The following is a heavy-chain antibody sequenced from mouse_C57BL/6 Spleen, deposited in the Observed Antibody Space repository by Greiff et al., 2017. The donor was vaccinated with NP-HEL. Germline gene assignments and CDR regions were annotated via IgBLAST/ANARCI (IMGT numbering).Heavy chain of an antibody. CDR1: GFSLTSYG. J-gene: IGHJ4*01. CDR3: ARYYDYDDYAMDY. V-gene: IGHV2-2*01. D-gene: IGHD2-4*01. CDR2: LWSGGST. Sequence: VQLQQSGPGLVQPSQSLSITCTVSGFSLTSYGVHWVRQSPGKGLEWLGVLWSGGSTDYNAAFISRLSISKDNSKSQVFFKMNSLQADDTAIYYCARYYDYDDYAMDYWGQGTSVTVSS.